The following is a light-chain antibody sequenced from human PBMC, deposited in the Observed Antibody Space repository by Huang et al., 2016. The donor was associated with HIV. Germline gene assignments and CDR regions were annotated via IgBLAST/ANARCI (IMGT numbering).Light chain of an antibody. J-gene: IGKJ2*01. CDR3: QQYSSYPYT. V-gene: IGKV1-16*02. CDR1: HDINNY. Sequence: DIQMTQSPSSLSASIGDTVTITCRASHDINNYLAWFQQKPGRAPQSLIYAASILQSGVPSHFSGSGSGTDFSLTISRLQPEDFATYYCQQYSSYPYTFGQGTNLEIK. CDR2: AAS.